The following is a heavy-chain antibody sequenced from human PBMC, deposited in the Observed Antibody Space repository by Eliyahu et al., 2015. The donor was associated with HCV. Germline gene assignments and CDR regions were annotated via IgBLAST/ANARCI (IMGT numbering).Heavy chain of an antibody. V-gene: IGHV4-38-2*02. CDR2: IYHSGST. Sequence: QVQLQESGPGLVKPSETLSLTCTVSGYSISSGYYWGWIRQPPGKGLEWIGSIYHSGSTYYNPSLKSRVTISVDTSKNQFSLKLSSVTAADTAVYYCASVVVVAATSYYFDYWGQGTLVTVSS. CDR3: ASVVVVAATSYYFDY. J-gene: IGHJ4*02. D-gene: IGHD2-15*01. CDR1: GYSISSGYY.